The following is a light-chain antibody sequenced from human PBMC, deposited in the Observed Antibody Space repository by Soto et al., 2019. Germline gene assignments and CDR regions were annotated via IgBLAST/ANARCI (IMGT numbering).Light chain of an antibody. V-gene: IGKV4-1*01. CDR1: QSVLYSSNNKNY. J-gene: IGKJ5*01. Sequence: DNVMTQSPDSLAVSLGERATINCKSSQSVLYSSNNKNYLAWYQQKTGQPPKLLIYWASTRESGVPDRFSGSESGTDFTLTISSLQAEDVAVYYCQQYFGSPLTFGQGTRLEIK. CDR3: QQYFGSPLT. CDR2: WAS.